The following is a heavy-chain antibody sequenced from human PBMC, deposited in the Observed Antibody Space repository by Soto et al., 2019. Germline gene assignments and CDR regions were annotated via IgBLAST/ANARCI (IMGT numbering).Heavy chain of an antibody. CDR2: MSGSGATT. CDR1: GFTFSTYA. J-gene: IGHJ1*01. V-gene: IGHV3-23*01. Sequence: EVQLLESGGGFVQPGGSLRLSCAASGFTFSTYAMSWVRQSPGKGLEWVSAMSGSGATTHHADSVKGRFTISRDNSKNTLYLQLNSLRAEDTAVYFCAKGSSCTSVSCYLAPFEFWGQGTLVTVSS. CDR3: AKGSSCTSVSCYLAPFEF. D-gene: IGHD2-8*02.